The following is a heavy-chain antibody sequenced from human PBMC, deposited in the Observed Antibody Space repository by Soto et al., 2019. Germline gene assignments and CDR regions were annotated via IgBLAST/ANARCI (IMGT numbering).Heavy chain of an antibody. CDR3: AIFTSSSSYYYYGMDV. D-gene: IGHD6-6*01. CDR2: MNPNSGNT. Sequence: ASVKVSCKASGYTFTSYDINWVRQATGQGLEWMGWMNPNSGNTGYAQKFQGRVTMTRNTSISTAYMELSSLRSEDTAVYCCAIFTSSSSYYYYGMDVWGQGTTVTVSS. CDR1: GYTFTSYD. J-gene: IGHJ6*02. V-gene: IGHV1-8*02.